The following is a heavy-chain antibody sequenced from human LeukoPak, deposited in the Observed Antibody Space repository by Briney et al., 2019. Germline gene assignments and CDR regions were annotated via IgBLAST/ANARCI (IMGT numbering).Heavy chain of an antibody. Sequence: PGGSERLFCVASVFTFSTYWMNWARQARGKGLERVGTISPDWSDKYYVDSVKGRFTISRDNAKSSLYLQINSLRADDTALYFCARGIVVVVGASDHFDYWGQGTLITVSS. J-gene: IGHJ4*02. CDR2: ISPDWSDK. CDR1: VFTFSTYW. CDR3: ARGIVVVVGASDHFDY. D-gene: IGHD2-15*01. V-gene: IGHV3-7*01.